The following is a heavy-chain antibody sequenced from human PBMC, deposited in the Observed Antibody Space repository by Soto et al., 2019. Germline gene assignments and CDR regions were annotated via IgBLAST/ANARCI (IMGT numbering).Heavy chain of an antibody. CDR2: TSTSGGST. J-gene: IGHJ6*02. D-gene: IGHD3-10*01. V-gene: IGHV3-23*01. CDR1: GFTFRTYA. CDR3: AKDQAEGGFTYGFFYYYGLDV. Sequence: PGGSLRLSCAASGFTFRTYAMSWVRQAPGRGLEWVSATSTSGGSTNYADSVKGRFTVARDNSKNTLHLQMNSLRAEDTAVYYCAKDQAEGGFTYGFFYYYGLDVWGQGTTVTVSS.